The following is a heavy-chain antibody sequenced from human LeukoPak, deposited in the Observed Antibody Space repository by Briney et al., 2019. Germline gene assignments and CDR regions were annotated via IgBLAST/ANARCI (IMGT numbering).Heavy chain of an antibody. Sequence: KPSETLSLTCTVSGGSISSYYWSWIRQPPGKGLEWIGYIYYSGSTNYNPSLKSRVTISVDTSKNQFSLKLSSVTAADTAVYYCARDLHFDYWGQGTLVTVSS. V-gene: IGHV4-59*01. CDR3: ARDLHFDY. CDR1: GGSISSYY. J-gene: IGHJ4*02. CDR2: IYYSGST.